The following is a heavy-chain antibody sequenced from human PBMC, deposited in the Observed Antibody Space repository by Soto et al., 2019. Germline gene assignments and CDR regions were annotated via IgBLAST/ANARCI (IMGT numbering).Heavy chain of an antibody. Sequence: SETLSLTCTVSGGSISSGDYYWSWIRQPPGKGLEWIGYIYYSGSTYYNPSLKSRVTISVDTSKNQFSLKLSSVTAADTAVYYCAKDPRPTMIVAKAYFDYWGQGTLVTVSS. V-gene: IGHV4-30-4*01. D-gene: IGHD3-22*01. CDR2: IYYSGST. J-gene: IGHJ4*02. CDR3: AKDPRPTMIVAKAYFDY. CDR1: GGSISSGDYY.